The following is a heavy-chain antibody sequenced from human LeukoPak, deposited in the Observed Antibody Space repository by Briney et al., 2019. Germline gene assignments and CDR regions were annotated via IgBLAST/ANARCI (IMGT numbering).Heavy chain of an antibody. CDR3: ARAGGGYRYGYYYHFYMDV. Sequence: GGSLRLSCAASRFNVSSNYMSWVRQAPGKGLEGVSLLYSGGSAYHADSVKGRFTISRDNSKNTLYLQLNSLRAEDTAVYYCARAGGGYRYGYYYHFYMDVWGKGTTVTVSS. CDR1: RFNVSSNY. J-gene: IGHJ6*03. V-gene: IGHV3-53*01. D-gene: IGHD5-18*01. CDR2: LYSGGSA.